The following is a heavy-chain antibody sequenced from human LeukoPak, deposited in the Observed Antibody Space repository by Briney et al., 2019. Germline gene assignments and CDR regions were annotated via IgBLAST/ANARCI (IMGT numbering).Heavy chain of an antibody. CDR1: GFTFSSYA. D-gene: IGHD3-10*01. CDR3: ARDRGGWFDP. J-gene: IGHJ5*02. V-gene: IGHV3-30-3*01. Sequence: GSLRLSCAASGFTFSSYAMHWVRQAPGKGLEWVAVISYDGSNKYYADSVKGRITISRDNSKNTLYLQMNSLRAEDTAVYYCARDRGGWFDPWGQGTLVTVSS. CDR2: ISYDGSNK.